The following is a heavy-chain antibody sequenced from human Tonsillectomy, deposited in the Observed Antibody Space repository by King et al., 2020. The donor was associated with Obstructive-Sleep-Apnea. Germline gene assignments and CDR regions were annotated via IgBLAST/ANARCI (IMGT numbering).Heavy chain of an antibody. J-gene: IGHJ4*02. CDR3: ARDPGYSSGWYRYFDS. Sequence: VQLVESGGGVVQPGRSLRLSCEASGFTFSNYDMHWVPQAPGKGLEWVAIISYDGSNKYYADSVRGRFAISRDNSNNILFLHMDSLSADDTAMYYCARDPGYSSGWYRYFDSWGQGNLVTVSS. CDR2: ISYDGSNK. D-gene: IGHD6-19*01. CDR1: GFTFSNYD. V-gene: IGHV3-30*03.